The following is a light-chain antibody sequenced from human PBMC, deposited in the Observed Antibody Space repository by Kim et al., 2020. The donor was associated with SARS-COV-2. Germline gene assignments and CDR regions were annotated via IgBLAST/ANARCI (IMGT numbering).Light chain of an antibody. J-gene: IGLJ2*01. CDR2: YDS. CDR1: DFGCKS. Sequence: GKSATITCGGDDFGCKSIHWYQQRPGLTPVLVIYYDSDRPSVIPERFSGSNSGNTATLTSRRVEAGDEAYYYCQVWDSNSHNCLIFGGGTKLTVL. V-gene: IGLV3-21*01. CDR3: QVWDSNSHNCLI.